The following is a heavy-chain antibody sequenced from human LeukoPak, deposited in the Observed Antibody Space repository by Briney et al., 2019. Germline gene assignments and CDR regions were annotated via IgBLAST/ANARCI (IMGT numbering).Heavy chain of an antibody. V-gene: IGHV4-4*02. J-gene: IGHJ6*03. CDR1: GGSISSSNW. CDR3: ARGVRLRVYYSYYMDV. CDR2: IYHSGST. Sequence: SGTLSLTCAVSGGSISSSNWWSWVRQPPGKGLEWIGEIYHSGSTNYNPSLKSRVTISVDKSKNQFSLKLSSVTAADTAVYYCARGVRLRVYYSYYMDVWGKGTTVTVSS. D-gene: IGHD5-12*01.